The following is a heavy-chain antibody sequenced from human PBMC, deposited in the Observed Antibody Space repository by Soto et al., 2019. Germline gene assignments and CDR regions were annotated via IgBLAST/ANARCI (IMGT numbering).Heavy chain of an antibody. J-gene: IGHJ3*02. CDR1: GGTFSSYA. V-gene: IGHV1-69*06. D-gene: IGHD1-1*01. CDR3: ARVGKLMQLGAFDI. CDR2: IIPIFGTA. Sequence: SVKVSFKASGGTFSSYAISWVRQAPGQGLEWMGGIIPIFGTANYAQKFQGRVTITADKSTSTAYMELSSLRSEDTAVYYCARVGKLMQLGAFDIWGQGTMVTVSS.